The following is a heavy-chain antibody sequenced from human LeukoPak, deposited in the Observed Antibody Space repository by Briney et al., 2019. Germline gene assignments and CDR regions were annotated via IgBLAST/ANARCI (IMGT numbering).Heavy chain of an antibody. J-gene: IGHJ4*02. CDR3: ARINNWALDC. CDR2: LKPDGSPK. D-gene: IGHD1-20*01. CDR1: GFTFSSYH. Sequence: GGSLRLSCEVSGFTFSSYHMSWARETPGKSVGEVATLKPDGSPKSYVTSEKGRFTISRDNAKNSLYLQVNTLRAEDTAVYYCARINNWALDCWGQGALVTVSS. V-gene: IGHV3-7*05.